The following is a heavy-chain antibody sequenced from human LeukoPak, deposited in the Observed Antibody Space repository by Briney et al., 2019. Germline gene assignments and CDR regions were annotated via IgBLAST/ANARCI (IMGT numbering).Heavy chain of an antibody. CDR3: ARGGSSLNYFDY. Sequence: ASVQVSCKASGYTFTGYYMHWVRQAPGKGLEWMGWINPNSGGTNYAQKFQGRVTMTRDTSISTAYMELSRLRSDDTAVYYCARGGSSLNYFDYWGQGTLVTVSS. D-gene: IGHD6-13*01. V-gene: IGHV1-2*02. CDR1: GYTFTGYY. CDR2: INPNSGGT. J-gene: IGHJ4*02.